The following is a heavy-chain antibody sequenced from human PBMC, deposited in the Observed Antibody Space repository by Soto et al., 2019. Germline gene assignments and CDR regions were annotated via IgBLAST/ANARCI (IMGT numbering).Heavy chain of an antibody. CDR3: ARGPHSSSPNWFDP. CDR2: INPNSGGT. J-gene: IGHJ5*02. CDR1: GYTFTGYY. D-gene: IGHD6-6*01. Sequence: ASVKVSCKASGYTFTGYYMHWVRQAPGQGLEWMGWINPNSGGTNYAQKFQGWVTMTRDTSISTAYMELSRLRSDDTAVYYCARGPHSSSPNWFDPWGQGTLVTVSS. V-gene: IGHV1-2*04.